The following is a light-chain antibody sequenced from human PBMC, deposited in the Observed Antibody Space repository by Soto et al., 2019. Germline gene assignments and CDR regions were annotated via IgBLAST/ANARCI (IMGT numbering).Light chain of an antibody. J-gene: IGKJ2*01. CDR3: HQYGSSPSYT. V-gene: IGKV3-20*01. CDR2: GSS. Sequence: EIVLTQSPGTLSLSPGERATLSCRASQSVSSSSYVAWYQQKPGQAPRLLIYGSSSRATGIPDRFSGSGSGTDFTLTISRLEPEDFAVYYCHQYGSSPSYTFGQGTKLEIK. CDR1: QSVSSSSY.